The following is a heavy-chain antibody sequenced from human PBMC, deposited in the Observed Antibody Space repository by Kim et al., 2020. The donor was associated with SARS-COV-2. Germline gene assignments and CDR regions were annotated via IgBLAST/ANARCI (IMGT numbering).Heavy chain of an antibody. CDR3: VRGRAKTSWNLYLYGMEV. J-gene: IGHJ6*02. D-gene: IGHD1-1*01. V-gene: IGHV3-74*01. CDR2: ISGDGSET. CDR1: GFIFSGHW. Sequence: GGSLRLSCAVPGFIFSGHWMHWVRQAPGKGLVWVSRISGDGSETDYTDSVKGRYTIARDNTKNTVHLQMNSLTVEDAARHYCVRGRAKTSWNLYLYGMEVGGQGTTVAVSS.